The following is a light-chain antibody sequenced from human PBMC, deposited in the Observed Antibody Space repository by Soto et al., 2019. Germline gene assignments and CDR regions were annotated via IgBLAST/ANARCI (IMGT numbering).Light chain of an antibody. J-gene: IGKJ2*03. CDR1: QTVSSSF. CDR3: QQYGRSRS. V-gene: IGKV3-20*01. Sequence: EIVLTQSPGTLSLSPGERATLSCRASQTVSSSFLAWYQQKPGQAPRLLIYGASSRAPGIPDRFTGSGSGTDFTLTISGLEPEDFAVYYCQQYGRSRSFGQGTKLEIK. CDR2: GAS.